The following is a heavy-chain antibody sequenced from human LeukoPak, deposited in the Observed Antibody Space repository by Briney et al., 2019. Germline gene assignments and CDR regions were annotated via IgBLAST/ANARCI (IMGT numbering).Heavy chain of an antibody. V-gene: IGHV4-59*01. CDR1: GGSISSYY. J-gene: IGHJ5*01. CDR2: IYYSGST. Sequence: ASETLSLTCTVSGGSISSYYWSWIRQPPGKGLEWIGYIYYSGSTNYNPSLKSRVTISVDTSKNQFSLKLSSVTAADTAVYFCARCVGFYGSGSLNYFDPWGQGILVSVSS. D-gene: IGHD3-10*01. CDR3: ARCVGFYGSGSLNYFDP.